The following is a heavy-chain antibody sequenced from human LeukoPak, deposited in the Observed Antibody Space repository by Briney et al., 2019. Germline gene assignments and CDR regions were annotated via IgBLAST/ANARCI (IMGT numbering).Heavy chain of an antibody. D-gene: IGHD2/OR15-2a*01. J-gene: IGHJ3*02. CDR3: ARGLRIKRDAFDI. CDR2: IYHSGST. CDR1: GGSISSGGYS. Sequence: SQTLSLTCAASGGSISSGGYSWSWIRQPPGKGLEWIGYIYHSGSTYYNPSLKSRVTISVDRSKNQFSLKLSSVTAADTAVYYCARGLRIKRDAFDIWGQGTMVTVSS. V-gene: IGHV4-30-2*01.